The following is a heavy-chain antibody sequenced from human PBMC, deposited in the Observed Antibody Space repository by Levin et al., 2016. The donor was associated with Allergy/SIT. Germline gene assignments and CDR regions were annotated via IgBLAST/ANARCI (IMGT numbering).Heavy chain of an antibody. V-gene: IGHV3-23*01. CDR2: ISVNGDTT. CDR1: GFPFNTFV. Sequence: GESLKISCAASGFPFNTFVMTWVRQAPGKGLEWVAVISVNGDTTNYADSVKGRFTISRDNSRKTLYLQMNSLRAEDTAVYYCARGVGELSLSNYALDVWGQGTTVTVSS. J-gene: IGHJ6*02. CDR3: ARGVGELSLSNYALDV. D-gene: IGHD3-16*02.